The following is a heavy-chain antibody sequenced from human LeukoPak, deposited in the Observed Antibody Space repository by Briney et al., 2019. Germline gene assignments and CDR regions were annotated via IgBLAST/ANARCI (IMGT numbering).Heavy chain of an antibody. CDR3: ASVEVPAAMGEIVNWFDP. CDR2: IIPIFGTA. V-gene: IGHV1-69*13. D-gene: IGHD2-2*01. CDR1: GGTFSSYA. J-gene: IGHJ5*02. Sequence: SVKVSCKASGGTFSSYAISWVRQAPGQGLEWMGGIIPIFGTANYAQKFQGRVTITADESTSTAYMELSSLRSEDTAVYYCASVEVPAAMGEIVNWFDPWGQGTLVTVSS.